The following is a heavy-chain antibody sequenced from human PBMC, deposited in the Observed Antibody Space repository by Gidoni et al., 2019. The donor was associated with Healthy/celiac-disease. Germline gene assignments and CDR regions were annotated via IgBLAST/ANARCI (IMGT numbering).Heavy chain of an antibody. Sequence: HVQLVHSGAEVKKPVSAVKVSCEACAGTFSSYAISWGRQAPGQGLEWMGGIIPIFGTANYAKKFQGRVTITADESPSTAYMELGRLGSEDTAVYYCARGNSGSYPEGDWFAPWGQGTLVTVSS. J-gene: IGHJ5*02. D-gene: IGHD1-26*01. CDR3: ARGNSGSYPEGDWFAP. CDR2: IIPIFGTA. CDR1: AGTFSSYA. V-gene: IGHV1-69*01.